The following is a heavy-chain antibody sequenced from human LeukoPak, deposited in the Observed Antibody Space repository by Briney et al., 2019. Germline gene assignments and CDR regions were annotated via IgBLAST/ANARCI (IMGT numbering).Heavy chain of an antibody. V-gene: IGHV3-74*01. CDR3: VRDLGGSDDY. J-gene: IGHJ4*02. Sequence: GGSLRLSCAAAGFTLSTYWMHWVRQAPGKGLVWVSHINPDGRTTRYANSVTGRFTISRDNAKNTADLQMSSLRAEDTAVYYCVRDLGGSDDYWGQGTLVTVSS. D-gene: IGHD2-15*01. CDR2: INPDGRTT. CDR1: GFTLSTYW.